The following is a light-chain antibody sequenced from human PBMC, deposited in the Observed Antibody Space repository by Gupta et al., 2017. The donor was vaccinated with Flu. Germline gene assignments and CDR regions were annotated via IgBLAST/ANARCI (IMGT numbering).Light chain of an antibody. J-gene: IGKJ2*01. V-gene: IGKV3-20*01. CDR2: GAS. CDR3: QQDGSSPQT. CDR1: QSVSSSY. Sequence: EIVLTQSPGTLSLSPGERATLSCRASQSVSSSYLAWYQQKPVQAPRLLIYGASSRATGIPDRFSGSGSGTDFTLTIIRLEPEDFAVYYCQQDGSSPQTFGQGTKLEIK.